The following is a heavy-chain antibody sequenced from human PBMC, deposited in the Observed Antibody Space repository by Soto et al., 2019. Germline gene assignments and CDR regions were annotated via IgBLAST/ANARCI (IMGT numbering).Heavy chain of an antibody. CDR1: GFTFSSYG. CDR2: ISYDGSNK. CDR3: AKDAFIAVAGYDAFDI. Sequence: PGGSLRLSCAASGFTFSSYGMHWVRHAPGKGLEWVAVISYDGSNKYYADSVKGRFTISRDNSKNTLYLQMNSLRAEDTAVYYCAKDAFIAVAGYDAFDIWGQGTMVTVS. J-gene: IGHJ3*02. V-gene: IGHV3-30*18. D-gene: IGHD6-19*01.